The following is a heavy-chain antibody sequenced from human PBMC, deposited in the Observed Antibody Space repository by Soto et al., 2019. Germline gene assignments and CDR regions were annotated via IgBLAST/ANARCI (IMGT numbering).Heavy chain of an antibody. CDR1: GFTFSSYS. J-gene: IGHJ6*03. V-gene: IGHV3-21*01. CDR2: ISSSSSYI. Sequence: GGSLRLSCAASGFTFSSYSMNWVRQAPGKGLEWVSSISSSSSYIYYADSVKGRFTISRDNAKNSLYLQMNSLRAEDTAVYYCARDILERIAASAMDVWGKGTTVTVSS. CDR3: ARDILERIAASAMDV. D-gene: IGHD6-25*01.